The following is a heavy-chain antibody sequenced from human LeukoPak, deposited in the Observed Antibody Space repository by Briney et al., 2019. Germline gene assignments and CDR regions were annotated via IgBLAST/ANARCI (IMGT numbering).Heavy chain of an antibody. CDR3: ARASDSGDWHLGY. J-gene: IGHJ4*02. D-gene: IGHD2-21*02. V-gene: IGHV4-59*01. CDR2: VYDRGGT. CDR1: GDFISRYY. Sequence: SETLSLTCTVSGDFISRYYWSWIRQSPGKGLEWIGYVYDRGGTNYNPSLKSRAIISADTSRNQFSLKVTSVTAADTAVYYCARASDSGDWHLGYWGQGTLVTVSS.